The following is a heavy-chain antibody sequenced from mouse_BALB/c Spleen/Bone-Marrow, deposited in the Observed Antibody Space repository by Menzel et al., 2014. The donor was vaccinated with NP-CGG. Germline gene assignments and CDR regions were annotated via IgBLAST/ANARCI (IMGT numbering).Heavy chain of an antibody. V-gene: IGHV4-1*02. Sequence: EVKLVESGGGLVQPGGSLKLSCAASGFDFSRYWMSWVRQAPGKGLEWIGEINPDSSTINYTPSLKDKFIISRDNAKNMLYLQMSKVRSEDTALYYCAREIPQGAMDYWGQGTSVTVSS. CDR1: GFDFSRYW. CDR3: AREIPQGAMDY. CDR2: INPDSSTI. J-gene: IGHJ4*01.